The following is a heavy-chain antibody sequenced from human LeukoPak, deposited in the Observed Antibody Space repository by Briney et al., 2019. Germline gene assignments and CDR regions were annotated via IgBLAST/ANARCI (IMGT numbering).Heavy chain of an antibody. CDR2: IWYDGSNK. CDR1: GFTFSSYG. CDR3: ARDRAAAYLDY. Sequence: PGRSLRLSCAASGFTFSSYGMHWVRQAPGKGLEWVAVIWYDGSNKYYADSVKGRFTISRDNSKNTLYLQMNSLRAEDTAVYYCARDRAAAYLDYWGQGTLVTVSS. D-gene: IGHD6-13*01. V-gene: IGHV3-33*01. J-gene: IGHJ4*02.